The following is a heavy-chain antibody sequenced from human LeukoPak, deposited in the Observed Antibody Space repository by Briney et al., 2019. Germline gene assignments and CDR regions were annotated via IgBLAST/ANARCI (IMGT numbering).Heavy chain of an antibody. J-gene: IGHJ6*02. Sequence: KPSETLSLTCAVYGGSFSCYYWSWIRQPPGKGLEGIGEINHSGSANYNPSLKSRVTISVDTSKNQFSLKLSSVTAADTAVYYCASLLGYCSSTSCLGDGLDVWGQGTTVTVSS. CDR2: INHSGSA. V-gene: IGHV4-34*01. D-gene: IGHD2-2*01. CDR3: ASLLGYCSSTSCLGDGLDV. CDR1: GGSFSCYY.